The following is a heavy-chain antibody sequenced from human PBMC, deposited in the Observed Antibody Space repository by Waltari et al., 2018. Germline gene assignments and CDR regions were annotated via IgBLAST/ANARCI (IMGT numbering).Heavy chain of an antibody. J-gene: IGHJ6*02. D-gene: IGHD2-2*01. CDR3: ARDYCDRTNCHGMDV. V-gene: IGHV3-30*04. CDR2: ISYNARNI. CDR1: EFTFSSYA. Sequence: QVQLVESGGGVVQPGRSLRLSCAASEFTFSSYAMHWVRQAPGKGLEWVAVISYNARNIYYVDSVKGRFTISRDNSKKTLFLQMNSLRDEDTAIYYCARDYCDRTNCHGMDVWGQGTAVTVS.